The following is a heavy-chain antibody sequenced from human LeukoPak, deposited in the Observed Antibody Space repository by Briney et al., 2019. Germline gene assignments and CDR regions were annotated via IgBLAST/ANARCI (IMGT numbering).Heavy chain of an antibody. Sequence: SETLSLTCTVSGGSISSSSYYWGWIRQPPGKGLEWIGSIYYSGSTYYNPSLKSRVTISVDTSKNQFSLKLSSVTAADTAVYYCARVEYYDFWSGYSPLFDYWGQGTLVTASS. D-gene: IGHD3-3*01. CDR3: ARVEYYDFWSGYSPLFDY. V-gene: IGHV4-39*01. CDR2: IYYSGST. CDR1: GGSISSSSYY. J-gene: IGHJ4*02.